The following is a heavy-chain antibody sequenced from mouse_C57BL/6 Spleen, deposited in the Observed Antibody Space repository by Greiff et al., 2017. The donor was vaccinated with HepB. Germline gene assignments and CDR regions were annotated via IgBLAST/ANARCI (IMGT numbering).Heavy chain of an antibody. CDR2: ISYDGSN. Sequence: LQESGPGLVKPSQSLSLTCSVTGYSITSGYYWNWIRQFPGNKLEWMGYISYDGSNNYNPSLKNRISITRDTSKNQFFLKLNSVTTEDTATYYCARGWLLHAMDYWGQGTSVTVSS. V-gene: IGHV3-6*01. CDR1: GYSITSGYY. CDR3: ARGWLLHAMDY. D-gene: IGHD2-3*01. J-gene: IGHJ4*01.